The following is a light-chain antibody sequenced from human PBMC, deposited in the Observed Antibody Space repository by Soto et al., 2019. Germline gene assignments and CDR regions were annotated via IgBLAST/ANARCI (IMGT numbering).Light chain of an antibody. Sequence: QSALTQPRSVSGSPGQSVTVSCTGTSSDVGGYNYVSWYQQLPGKAPKLMIYDVNKRPSGVPDRFSGSKSGNTASLTISGLQAEDEADYYCCSYAGSYTYVFGTGTRSPS. J-gene: IGLJ1*01. CDR3: CSYAGSYTYV. CDR2: DVN. V-gene: IGLV2-11*01. CDR1: SSDVGGYNY.